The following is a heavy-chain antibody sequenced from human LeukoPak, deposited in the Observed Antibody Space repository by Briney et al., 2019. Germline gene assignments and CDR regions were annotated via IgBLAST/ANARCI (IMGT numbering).Heavy chain of an antibody. V-gene: IGHV3-23*01. J-gene: IGHJ3*02. D-gene: IGHD3-22*01. CDR1: GVTFSSYA. Sequence: GVSLRLSCAASGVTFSSYAMSWVRQAPGKGLEWVSAISGSGGSEYYADSVKGRFTISRDNSKNTLYLQMNSLRAEDTAVYYCAKDRGDYYDSSGYYYDAFDIWGQGTMVTVSS. CDR3: AKDRGDYYDSSGYYYDAFDI. CDR2: ISGSGGSE.